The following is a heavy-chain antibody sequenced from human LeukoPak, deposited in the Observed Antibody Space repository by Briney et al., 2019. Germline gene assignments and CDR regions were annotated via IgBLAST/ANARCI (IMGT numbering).Heavy chain of an antibody. CDR3: ARPVSTSGNYYFDY. D-gene: IGHD1-26*01. CDR2: IYPGDSDT. CDR1: GYSFTSYW. V-gene: IGHV5-51*01. J-gene: IGHJ4*02. Sequence: GESLKISCKGSGYSFTSYWISWVRQMPGKGLEWMGIIYPGDSDTRYSPSFQGQVTISADKSISTAYLQWGSLKASDTAVYYCARPVSTSGNYYFDYWGQGTLVTVSS.